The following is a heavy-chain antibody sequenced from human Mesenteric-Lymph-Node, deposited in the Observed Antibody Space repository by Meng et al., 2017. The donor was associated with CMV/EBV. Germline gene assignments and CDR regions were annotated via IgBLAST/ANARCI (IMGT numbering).Heavy chain of an antibody. D-gene: IGHD3-3*01. J-gene: IGHJ4*02. CDR1: GGTFSSYA. CDR2: IIPIFGTA. Sequence: SVKVSCKASGGTFSSYAISWVRQAPGQGLEWMGGIIPIFGTANYAQKFQGRVTITTDESTSTAYMELSSLRSEDTAVYYCARGGITIFGVEYYFDYWGQGTLVTVSS. V-gene: IGHV1-69*05. CDR3: ARGGITIFGVEYYFDY.